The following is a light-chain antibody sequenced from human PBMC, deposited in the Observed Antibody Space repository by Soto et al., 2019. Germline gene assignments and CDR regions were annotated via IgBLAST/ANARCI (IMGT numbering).Light chain of an antibody. Sequence: QSVLTQPPSASGSPGQSVTISCTGTSSDVGGYNYVSWYQQHPGKAPKLMIYEIIKRPSGVPDRFSGSTSGNTASLTVSGLQSEAEADCYCSSYAGISNFVFGSGTKVAV. CDR3: SSYAGISNFV. CDR2: EII. J-gene: IGLJ1*01. CDR1: SSDVGGYNY. V-gene: IGLV2-8*01.